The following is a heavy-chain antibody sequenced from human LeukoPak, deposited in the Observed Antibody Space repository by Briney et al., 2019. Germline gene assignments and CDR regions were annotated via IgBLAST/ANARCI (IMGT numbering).Heavy chain of an antibody. CDR2: IYHSGST. CDR3: ARALSYCSSTSCYNNWFDP. J-gene: IGHJ5*02. CDR1: GYSISSGYY. V-gene: IGHV4-38-2*02. Sequence: SETLSLTCTVSGYSISSGYYWGWIRQPPGKGLEWIGSIYHSGSTYYNPSLKSRVTISVDTSKNQFSLKLSSVTAADTAVYYCARALSYCSSTSCYNNWFDPWGQGTLSPSPQ. D-gene: IGHD2-2*02.